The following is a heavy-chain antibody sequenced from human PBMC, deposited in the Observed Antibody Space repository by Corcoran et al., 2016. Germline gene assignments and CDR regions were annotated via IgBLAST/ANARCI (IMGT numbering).Heavy chain of an antibody. CDR3: AKDSSGWTYFDY. J-gene: IGHJ4*02. V-gene: IGHV4-59*01. D-gene: IGHD6-19*01. Sequence: QVQLQESGPGLVKPSETLSLTCTVSGGSISSYYWSWIRQPPGKGLEWIGYIHYSGSTNYNPSLNSRVTISVDTSKNQFALKLSSVTAADTAVYYCAKDSSGWTYFDYWGQGTLVTVSS. CDR2: IHYSGST. CDR1: GGSISSYY.